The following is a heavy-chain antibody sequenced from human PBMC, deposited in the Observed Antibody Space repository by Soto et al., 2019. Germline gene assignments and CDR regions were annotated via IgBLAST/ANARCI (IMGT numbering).Heavy chain of an antibody. Sequence: LETLSLTCTVSGGSISSYYWSWIRQPPGKGLEWIGYIYYSGSTSYNPSLKSRVTISVDTSKNQFSLKLSSVTAADTAVYYCARSYGSRNWFDPWGQGTLVTVSS. CDR1: GGSISSYY. CDR2: IYYSGST. J-gene: IGHJ5*02. D-gene: IGHD3-10*01. V-gene: IGHV4-59*08. CDR3: ARSYGSRNWFDP.